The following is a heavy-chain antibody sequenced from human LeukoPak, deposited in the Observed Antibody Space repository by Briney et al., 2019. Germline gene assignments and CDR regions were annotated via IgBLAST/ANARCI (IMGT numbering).Heavy chain of an antibody. Sequence: GGSLRLSCAASGFTFSSYAMHWVRQAPGKGLEWVAVTSYDGSNKYYADSVKGRFTISRDNSKNTLYLQMNSLRAEDTAVYYCARDIAVAGMRAYGMDVWGQGTTVTVSS. CDR3: ARDIAVAGMRAYGMDV. D-gene: IGHD6-19*01. J-gene: IGHJ6*02. CDR1: GFTFSSYA. V-gene: IGHV3-30*04. CDR2: TSYDGSNK.